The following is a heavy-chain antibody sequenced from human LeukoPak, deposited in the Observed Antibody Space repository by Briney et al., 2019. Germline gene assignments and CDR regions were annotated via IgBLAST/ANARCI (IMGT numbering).Heavy chain of an antibody. CDR3: ARVPVLRYYYYCMDV. Sequence: SETLSLTRTVSGGSISSYYWSWIRQPPGKGLEWIGYIYYSGSTNYNPSLKSRVTISVDTSKNQFSLKLSSVTAADTAVYYCARVPVLRYYYYCMDVWGKGTTVTVSS. V-gene: IGHV4-59*01. CDR2: IYYSGST. J-gene: IGHJ6*03. CDR1: GGSISSYY. D-gene: IGHD5/OR15-5a*01.